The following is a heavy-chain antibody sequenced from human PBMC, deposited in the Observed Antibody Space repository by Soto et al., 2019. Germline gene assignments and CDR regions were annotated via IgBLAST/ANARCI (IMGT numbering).Heavy chain of an antibody. Sequence: SETLSLTCTVSGASSSGCYWSWIRKSAGKGLEWIGRIYATGTTDYNPSLKSRVMMSVDTSKKQFSPKLRSVTAADTAVYYCVRDGTKTLRDWFDPWGQGISVTVSS. V-gene: IGHV4-4*07. CDR3: VRDGTKTLRDWFDP. J-gene: IGHJ5*02. CDR2: IYATGTT. CDR1: GASSSGCY. D-gene: IGHD1-1*01.